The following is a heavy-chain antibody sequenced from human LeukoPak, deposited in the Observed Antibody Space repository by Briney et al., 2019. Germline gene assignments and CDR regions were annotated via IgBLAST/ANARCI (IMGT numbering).Heavy chain of an antibody. CDR3: ARPQAYCGDDCYSTFDS. CDR2: INPSGGKT. D-gene: IGHD2-21*02. V-gene: IGHV1-46*01. CDR1: GYTYTNYY. J-gene: IGHJ4*02. Sequence: SVKDSLMCSGYTYTNYYIHWVRQAPGQGLEWVGIINPSGGKTGYAQKFQGRLSMTREMSTSTIYMELNSLRSEDTAVYYCARPQAYCGDDCYSTFDSWGQGTLVTVSS.